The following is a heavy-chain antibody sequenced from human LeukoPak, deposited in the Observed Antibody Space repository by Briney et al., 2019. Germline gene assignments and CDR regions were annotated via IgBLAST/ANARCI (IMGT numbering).Heavy chain of an antibody. D-gene: IGHD1-26*01. V-gene: IGHV3-48*04. Sequence: GGSLRLSCAASGFTFSSYGMSWVRQAPGKGLEWVSYISSSGYTIYYADSVKGRFTISRDNAKNSLSLQMNSLRAEDTAVYYCARGGSYSGVDYWGQGTLVTVSS. CDR2: ISSSGYTI. CDR3: ARGGSYSGVDY. CDR1: GFTFSSYG. J-gene: IGHJ4*02.